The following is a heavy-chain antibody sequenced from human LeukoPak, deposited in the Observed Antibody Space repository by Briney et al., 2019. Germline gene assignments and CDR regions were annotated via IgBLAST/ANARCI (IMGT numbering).Heavy chain of an antibody. CDR2: ISSSGSAI. V-gene: IGHV3-11*01. CDR1: GFTFSDYT. J-gene: IGHJ6*02. D-gene: IGHD1-26*01. Sequence: GGSLRLSCEASGFTFSDYTMSWIRQVPGKGLEWVSYISSSGSAIYYTNSVKGRFTSSRDSAKNSLYLQMNSLRTDDAAVYYCASGSYAGRAYYYYGMDVWGQGTTVTVSS. CDR3: ASGSYAGRAYYYYGMDV.